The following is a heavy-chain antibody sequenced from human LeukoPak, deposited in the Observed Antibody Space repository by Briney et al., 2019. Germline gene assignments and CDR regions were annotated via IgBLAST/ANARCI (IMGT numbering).Heavy chain of an antibody. CDR1: RGSITSGSYY. Sequence: SRTLSLTCTVSRGSITSGSYYWTRIRQPAGKGLEWIGRFYTSGSTNYSPSLKSRVTISVDTSKNQFSLNLSSVTAADTAVYYCARESGYYPYYFDSWGQGALVTVSS. V-gene: IGHV4-61*02. J-gene: IGHJ4*02. CDR3: ARESGYYPYYFDS. D-gene: IGHD3-22*01. CDR2: FYTSGST.